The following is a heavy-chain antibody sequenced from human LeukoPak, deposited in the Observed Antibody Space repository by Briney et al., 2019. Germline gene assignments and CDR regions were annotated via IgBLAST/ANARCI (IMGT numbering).Heavy chain of an antibody. V-gene: IGHV1-18*01. CDR1: GYTFTSYG. CDR2: INPNSGGT. J-gene: IGHJ4*02. D-gene: IGHD6-13*01. Sequence: ASVKVSCKASGYTFTSYGISWVRQAPGQGLEWMGWINPNSGGTNYAQKLQGRVTMTTDTSTSTAYMELRSLRSDDTAVYYCARDLRVQATAALDYWGQGTLVTVSS. CDR3: ARDLRVQATAALDY.